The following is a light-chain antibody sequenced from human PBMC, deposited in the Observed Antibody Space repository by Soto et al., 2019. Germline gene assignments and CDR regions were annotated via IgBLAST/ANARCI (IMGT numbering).Light chain of an antibody. J-gene: IGKJ1*01. CDR2: GAL. CDR3: QQYNTWPRT. CDR1: QRINNN. Sequence: EIVMTQSPATLSVSPGERATLSCRASQRINNNLAWYQQKPGQAPRLIIYGALDRATNISPGFSCSGSGTEFTLTLSCLPSEDFAIYYCQQYNTWPRTFGQATRVDI. V-gene: IGKV3-15*01.